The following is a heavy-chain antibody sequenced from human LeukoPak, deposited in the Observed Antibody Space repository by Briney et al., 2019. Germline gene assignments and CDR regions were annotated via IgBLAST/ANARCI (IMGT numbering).Heavy chain of an antibody. CDR2: IIPIFGTA. CDR1: GGTFSSYT. CDR3: ARDGPLGEGFHY. J-gene: IGHJ4*02. Sequence: ASVKVSCKASGGTFSSYTITWVRQAPGQGLEWMGGIIPIFGTANYAQKFQGRVTTIADESTSTAYMELSSLRSEDTAVYYCARDGPLGEGFHYWGQGTLVTVSS. D-gene: IGHD3-16*01. V-gene: IGHV1-69*13.